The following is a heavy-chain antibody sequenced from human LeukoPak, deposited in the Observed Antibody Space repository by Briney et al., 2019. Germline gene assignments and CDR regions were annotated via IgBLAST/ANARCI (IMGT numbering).Heavy chain of an antibody. Sequence: PGGSLRLSCAASGFTFSSYSMNWVRQAPGKGLEWASYISSSSSTIYYADSVKGRFTISRDNAKNSLYLQMDSLRDEDTAVYYCARDRRGYSYGYFDYWGQGTLVTVSS. V-gene: IGHV3-48*02. CDR2: ISSSSSTI. CDR3: ARDRRGYSYGYFDY. D-gene: IGHD5-18*01. CDR1: GFTFSSYS. J-gene: IGHJ4*02.